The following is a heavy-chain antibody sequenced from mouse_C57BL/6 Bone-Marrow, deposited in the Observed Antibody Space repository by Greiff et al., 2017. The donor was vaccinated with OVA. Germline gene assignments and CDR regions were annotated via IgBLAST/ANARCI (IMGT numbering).Heavy chain of an antibody. Sequence: EVNVVESGGDLVKPGGSLKLSCAASGFTFSSYGMSWVRQTPDKRLEWVATISSGGSYTYYPDSVKGRFTISRDNAKNTMYLQMSSLKSEDADMYYCATDCNFSYWGQGTLVTVSA. CDR1: GFTFSSYG. V-gene: IGHV5-6*01. D-gene: IGHD2-1*01. CDR3: ATDCNFSY. CDR2: ISSGGSYT. J-gene: IGHJ3*01.